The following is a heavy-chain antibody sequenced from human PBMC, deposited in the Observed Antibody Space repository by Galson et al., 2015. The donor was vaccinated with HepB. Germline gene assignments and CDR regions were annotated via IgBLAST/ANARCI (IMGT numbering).Heavy chain of an antibody. CDR3: VKDRGMSALDY. CDR1: GFTFDDYA. CDR2: INWDGSSA. D-gene: IGHD3-3*01. V-gene: IGHV3-43D*03. J-gene: IGHJ4*02. Sequence: SLRLSCAASGFTFDDYAMHWVRQAPGKGLEWVSLINWDGSSAYYAASVKGRFTISRDNSKNLVFLQMNSLRAEDTALYYCVKDRGMSALDYWGQGTLVTVSS.